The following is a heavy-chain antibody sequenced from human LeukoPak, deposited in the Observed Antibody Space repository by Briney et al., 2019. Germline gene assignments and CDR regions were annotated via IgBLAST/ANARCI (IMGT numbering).Heavy chain of an antibody. D-gene: IGHD6-13*01. J-gene: IGHJ1*01. CDR1: GGTFSSYA. CDR3: AREGLYSGSWTARGEYFQH. CDR2: IIPIFGTA. Sequence: ASVKVSCKASGGTFSSYAISWVRQAPGQGLEWMGGIIPIFGTANYAQKFQGRVTITTDESTSTAYMELSSLRSEDTAVYYCAREGLYSGSWTARGEYFQHWGQGTLVTVSS. V-gene: IGHV1-69*05.